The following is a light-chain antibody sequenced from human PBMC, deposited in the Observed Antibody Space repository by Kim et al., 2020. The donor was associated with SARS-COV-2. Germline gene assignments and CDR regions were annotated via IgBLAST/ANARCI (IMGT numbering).Light chain of an antibody. J-gene: IGLJ2*01. Sequence: QSITISCTGTSRDVGNYNLVSWYQQRPGKAPTLIIFEVSKRPSGVSNRFSGSKSGDTASLTISGLQAEDESDYYCCSYAGSSTFVVFGGGTQLTVL. V-gene: IGLV2-23*02. CDR2: EVS. CDR1: SRDVGNYNL. CDR3: CSYAGSSTFVV.